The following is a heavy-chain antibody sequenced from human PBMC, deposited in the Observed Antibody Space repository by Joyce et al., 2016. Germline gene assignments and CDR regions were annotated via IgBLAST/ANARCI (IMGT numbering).Heavy chain of an antibody. J-gene: IGHJ4*02. CDR1: GDSVSSYSVA. D-gene: IGHD1-1*01. Sequence: QVQLQQSGPGLVKPSQTLSLTCAISGDSVSSYSVAWNWIRQSPSRGLEWLGSTFYRSKWIYDYATSLESRISINPDTSKSQFSLQLHSVTPEDTAVYYCARNLEERVGADFDYWGQGILVTVSS. CDR3: ARNLEERVGADFDY. CDR2: TFYRSKWIY. V-gene: IGHV6-1*01.